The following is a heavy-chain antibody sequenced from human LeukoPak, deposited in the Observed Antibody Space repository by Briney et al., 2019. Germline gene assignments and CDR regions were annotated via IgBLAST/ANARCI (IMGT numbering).Heavy chain of an antibody. Sequence: GGSLRLSCAASGFTFSSYTMHWVRQAPGKGLEWVSPISGGGSSTYYADSVKGRSTFSRDNSKNTQYLQMNSLRADDTAVYYCAKPYGSGSYYYEPDPGFDYWGQGTQVTDYS. J-gene: IGHJ4*02. CDR3: AKPYGSGSYYYEPDPGFDY. D-gene: IGHD3-10*01. CDR2: ISGGGSST. CDR1: GFTFSSYT. V-gene: IGHV3-23*01.